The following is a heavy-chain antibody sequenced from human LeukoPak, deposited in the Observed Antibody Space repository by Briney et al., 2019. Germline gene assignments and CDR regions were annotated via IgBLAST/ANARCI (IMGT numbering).Heavy chain of an antibody. CDR3: ARKSTPSSGWTPFDY. Sequence: ASVKVSCKASGGTFSSYAISWVRQDTGQGLEWMGWMNPNSGNTGYAQKFQGRVTMTRNSSISTAYMELSSLRSEDTAVYYCARKSTPSSGWTPFDYWGQGTLVTVSS. J-gene: IGHJ4*02. D-gene: IGHD6-19*01. CDR2: MNPNSGNT. CDR1: GGTFSSYA. V-gene: IGHV1-8*02.